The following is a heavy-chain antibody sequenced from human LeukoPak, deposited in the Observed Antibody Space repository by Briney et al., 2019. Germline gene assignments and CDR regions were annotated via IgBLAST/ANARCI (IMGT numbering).Heavy chain of an antibody. CDR3: TTDYYDSSGYYRFDY. V-gene: IGHV3-23*01. Sequence: GGSLRLSCAASGFTFSSYAMSWVRQAPGKGLEWVSAISGSGGSTYYADSVKGRFTISRDNSKNTLYLQMNSLKTEDTAVYYCTTDYYDSSGYYRFDYWGQGTLVTVSS. CDR1: GFTFSSYA. D-gene: IGHD3-22*01. J-gene: IGHJ4*02. CDR2: ISGSGGST.